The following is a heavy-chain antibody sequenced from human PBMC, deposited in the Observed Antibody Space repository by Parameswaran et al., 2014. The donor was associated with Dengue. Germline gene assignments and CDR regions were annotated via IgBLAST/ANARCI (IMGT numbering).Heavy chain of an antibody. CDR3: ARDLEGWGFGILTGYSTYYYYGMDV. Sequence: WVRQAPGQGLEWMGWINTNTGNPTYAQGFTGRFVFSLDTSVSTAYLQISSLKAEDTAVYYCARDLEGWGFGILTGYSTYYYYGMDVWGQGTTVTVSS. D-gene: IGHD3-9*01. J-gene: IGHJ6*02. V-gene: IGHV7-4-1*02. CDR2: INTNTGNP.